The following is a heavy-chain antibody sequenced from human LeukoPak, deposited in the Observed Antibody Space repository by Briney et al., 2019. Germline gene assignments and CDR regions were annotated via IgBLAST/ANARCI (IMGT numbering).Heavy chain of an antibody. CDR2: IWYDGSNK. V-gene: IGHV3-33*01. CDR1: GFTFSSYG. D-gene: IGHD3-10*01. Sequence: GGSLRLSCAASGFTFSSYGMHWVRQAPGKGLEWVAVIWYDGSNKYYADSVKGRFTISRDNSKNTLYLQMNSLRAEDTAVYYCGRERRHGEKPKYSYYYYGRDVGGKGTTVTVPS. CDR3: GRERRHGEKPKYSYYYYGRDV. J-gene: IGHJ6*04.